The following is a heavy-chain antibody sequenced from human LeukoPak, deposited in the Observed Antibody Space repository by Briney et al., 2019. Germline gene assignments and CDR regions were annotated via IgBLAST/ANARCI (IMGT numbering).Heavy chain of an antibody. Sequence: PGGSLRLSCAASGFTFSSYSMNWVRQAPGKGLEWVSYISSSSSTIYYADSVKGRFTISRDNAKNSLYLQMNSLRAEDTAVYYCARDASGTKDYYYYMDVWGKGTTVTVSS. D-gene: IGHD3-10*01. CDR1: GFTFSSYS. J-gene: IGHJ6*03. CDR3: ARDASGTKDYYYYMDV. CDR2: ISSSSSTI. V-gene: IGHV3-48*01.